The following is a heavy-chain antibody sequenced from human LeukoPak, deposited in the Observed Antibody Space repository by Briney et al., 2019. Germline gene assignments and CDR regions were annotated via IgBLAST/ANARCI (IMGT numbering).Heavy chain of an antibody. CDR1: GFSLSTSGVA. CDR3: AHRHSSSFDY. CDR2: IYRNDSK. D-gene: IGHD6-6*01. V-gene: IGHV2-5*01. Sequence: SGPTLVNPTQTLTLTCTFSGFSLSTSGVAVGWLRQPPGKALEWLALIYRNDSKRYNPSLTSRLTITKDTSKNPVVVTMTNMDPVDTATYYCAHRHSSSFDYWGQGTLVTVSS. J-gene: IGHJ4*02.